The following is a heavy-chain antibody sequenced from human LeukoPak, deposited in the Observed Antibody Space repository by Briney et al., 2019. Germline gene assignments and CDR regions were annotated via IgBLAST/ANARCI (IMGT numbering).Heavy chain of an antibody. CDR2: ISSSSSSYI. Sequence: PGGSLRLSCAASGFTFSSYSMNWVRQAPGKGLEWVSSISSSSSSYIYYADSVKGRFTISRDNAKNSLYLQMNSLRAEDTAVYYRARAGGPDAFDIRGQGTMVTVSS. CDR3: ARAGGPDAFDI. CDR1: GFTFSSYS. D-gene: IGHD3-10*01. V-gene: IGHV3-21*01. J-gene: IGHJ3*02.